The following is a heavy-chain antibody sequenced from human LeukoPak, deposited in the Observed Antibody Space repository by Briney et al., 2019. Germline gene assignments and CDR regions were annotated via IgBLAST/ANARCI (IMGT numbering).Heavy chain of an antibody. CDR2: VFHSGTT. V-gene: IGHV4-38-2*02. J-gene: IGHJ4*02. CDR1: GYSISSGYY. D-gene: IGHD2-2*01. CDR3: ARGGTSSGTIDY. Sequence: SETLSLTCTVSGYSISSGYYWGWIRQPPGKRLEWIGSVFHSGTTYYNPSLKSRVTISIDTSKNQFSLKLSSVTAADTAVYYCARGGTSSGTIDYWGQGTLVTVSS.